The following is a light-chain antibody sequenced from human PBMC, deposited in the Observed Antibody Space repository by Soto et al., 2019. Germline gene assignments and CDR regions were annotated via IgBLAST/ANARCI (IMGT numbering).Light chain of an antibody. V-gene: IGKV1-39*01. J-gene: IGKJ1*01. CDR3: QQSYYSPWT. Sequence: DVQLTQSPSSLSASVGDSVTITCRASRNIARYLNWYQHKPGGAPKLVICAASSLHNGVPSRFSGSGSGREFTLTISSLQIEDFATYYCQQSYYSPWTFGQGTKVAVK. CDR2: AAS. CDR1: RNIARY.